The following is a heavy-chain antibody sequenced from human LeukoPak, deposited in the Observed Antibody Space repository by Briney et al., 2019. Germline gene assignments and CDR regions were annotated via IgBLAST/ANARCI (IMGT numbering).Heavy chain of an antibody. J-gene: IGHJ6*02. CDR3: ARDFFDGHGYTFYYYGMDV. D-gene: IGHD3-16*01. CDR2: ISVYNGNT. V-gene: IGHV1-18*01. Sequence: ASVKVSCKASGYTFMNYGISWVRQAPGQGLEWLGWISVYNGNTNSAQRFQGRVSMTRNISISTAYMELSSLRSEDTAVYYCARDFFDGHGYTFYYYGMDVWGQGTTVTVSS. CDR1: GYTFMNYG.